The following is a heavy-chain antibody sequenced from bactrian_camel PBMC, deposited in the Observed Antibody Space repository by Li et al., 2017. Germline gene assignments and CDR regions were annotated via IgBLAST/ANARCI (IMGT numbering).Heavy chain of an antibody. V-gene: IGHV3S53*01. CDR2: IDSDNFA. D-gene: IGHD1*01. Sequence: HVQLVESGGASAQPGGSLTLSCAAPLDSSTARCMGWFRQGPGKEREAVATIDSDNFATYADDVKARFTISRDNAKNILYLQMNDLKTEDTAAYYCARDEGWTTETPETEGTQVTVS. J-gene: IGHJ4*01. CDR1: LDSSTARC.